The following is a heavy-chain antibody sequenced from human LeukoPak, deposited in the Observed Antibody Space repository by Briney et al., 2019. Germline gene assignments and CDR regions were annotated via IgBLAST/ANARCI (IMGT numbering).Heavy chain of an antibody. J-gene: IGHJ3*02. V-gene: IGHV4-39*07. D-gene: IGHD6-13*01. CDR1: LGSISSSAFY. CDR2: LYYSGNT. Sequence: SETLSLTCTVSLGSISSSAFYWGWIRQPPGKGLEWIGSLYYSGNTYYNPSLKSRVTISVDTSKNQFSLKLSSVTAADTAVYYCARVWIAAGGTRAFDIWGQGTMVTVSS. CDR3: ARVWIAAGGTRAFDI.